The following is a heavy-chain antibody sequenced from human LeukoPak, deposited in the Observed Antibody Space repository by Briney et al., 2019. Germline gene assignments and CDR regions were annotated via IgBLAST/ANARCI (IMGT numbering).Heavy chain of an antibody. Sequence: PSETLSLTCTASDGSISSYYWSWIRQPPGKGLEWIGHIYDSGSTNYNPSLKSRVTISVDTSKNQFSLKLSSVTAADTAVYYCAREFSWSGFFDYWGQGTLVTVSS. CDR3: AREFSWSGFFDY. CDR1: DGSISSYY. CDR2: IYDSGST. J-gene: IGHJ4*02. V-gene: IGHV4-59*01. D-gene: IGHD3-3*01.